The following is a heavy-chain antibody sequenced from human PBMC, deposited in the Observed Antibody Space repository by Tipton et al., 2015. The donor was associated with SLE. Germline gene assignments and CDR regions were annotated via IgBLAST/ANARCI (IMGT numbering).Heavy chain of an antibody. CDR2: MNPSGNT. J-gene: IGHJ6*02. CDR1: GHTFSNYD. CDR3: ARETTRTRDGLDV. D-gene: IGHD1-1*01. Sequence: QLVQSGPEVKKPGASVKVSCKATGHTFSNYDINWVRQAPGRGLEWMGWMNPSGNTAYAQKFQDRLTMTRDTSISTAYMELSSLTSADTAVYFCARETTRTRDGLDVWGQGTTIIVSS. V-gene: IGHV1-8*02.